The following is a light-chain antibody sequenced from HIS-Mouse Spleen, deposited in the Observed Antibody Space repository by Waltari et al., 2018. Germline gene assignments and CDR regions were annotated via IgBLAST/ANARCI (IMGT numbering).Light chain of an antibody. CDR3: QACDSSTVV. Sequence: SYELTQPPSVSVSPGQTASITCSGDKLGDKYACWYQQKPGQSPVLVIYQDSKRPSGMPERFSGSNSGNTATLTIIGTQAMDEADYYCQACDSSTVVFGGGTKLTAL. CDR1: KLGDKY. J-gene: IGLJ2*01. V-gene: IGLV3-1*01. CDR2: QDS.